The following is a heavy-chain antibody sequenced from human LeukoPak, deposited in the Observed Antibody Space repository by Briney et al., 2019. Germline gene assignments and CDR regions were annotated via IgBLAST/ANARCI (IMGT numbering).Heavy chain of an antibody. Sequence: GGSLRLSCAASGFTFSNYAMSWVRQAPGKGLEWVSGISAGGSTTFYADSVRGRFTISRDNSKNTLFLQMNSLRAEDAALYYCAKGTISVLDYWGQGTLVT. CDR1: GFTFSNYA. CDR2: ISAGGSTT. D-gene: IGHD2-21*01. CDR3: AKGTISVLDY. J-gene: IGHJ4*02. V-gene: IGHV3-23*01.